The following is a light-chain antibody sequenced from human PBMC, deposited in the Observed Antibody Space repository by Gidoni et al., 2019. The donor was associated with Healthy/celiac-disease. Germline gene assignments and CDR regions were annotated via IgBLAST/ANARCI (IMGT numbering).Light chain of an antibody. Sequence: DIVMTQSPDPLAVSLGERATINGKSSQSVLYSSNHKNYLAWYQQKPGQPPKLLIYWASTRESGVPDRFSGSGSGTDFTLTISSLQAEDVAVYYCQQYYSTPLTFGGGTKVEIK. CDR3: QQYYSTPLT. CDR1: QSVLYSSNHKNY. CDR2: WAS. J-gene: IGKJ4*01. V-gene: IGKV4-1*01.